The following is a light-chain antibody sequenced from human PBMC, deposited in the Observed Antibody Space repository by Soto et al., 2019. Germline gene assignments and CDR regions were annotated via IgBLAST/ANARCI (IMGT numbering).Light chain of an antibody. CDR3: CSFAGSRTLV. CDR2: EGF. Sequence: QSALTQPASLSGSPGQSITISCTGTSSDVGGSGLVSWYQFHPGKAPKLLIFEGFKRPSGISNRFSGSKSGSTASLTISGLQAEDEADYYCCSFAGSRTLVFGGGTKLTVL. CDR1: SSDVGGSGL. J-gene: IGLJ2*01. V-gene: IGLV2-23*01.